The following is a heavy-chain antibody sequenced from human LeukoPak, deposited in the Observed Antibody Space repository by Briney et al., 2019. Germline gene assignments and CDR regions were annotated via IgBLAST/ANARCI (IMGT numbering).Heavy chain of an antibody. CDR3: ARGSIVHYYYGSGSYRRWFDP. CDR2: INHSGSA. V-gene: IGHV4-34*01. J-gene: IGHJ5*02. D-gene: IGHD3-10*01. Sequence: ESSETLSLTCTVSGVSISYYYWNWIRQPPGKGLEWIGEINHSGSANYNPSLKSRVTISVDTSKNQFSLKLSSVTAADTAVYYCARGSIVHYYYGSGSYRRWFDPWGQGTLVTVSS. CDR1: GVSISYYY.